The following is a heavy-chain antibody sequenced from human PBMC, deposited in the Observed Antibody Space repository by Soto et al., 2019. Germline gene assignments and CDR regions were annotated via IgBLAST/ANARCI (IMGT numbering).Heavy chain of an antibody. V-gene: IGHV3-33*01. J-gene: IGHJ6*02. CDR3: ARTGLQIVQATSYYYGLDV. CDR1: GFTFNSFG. D-gene: IGHD2-8*01. CDR2: IWHDGTNR. Sequence: QVQLVESGGGVVQPGTSLRLSCEASGFTFNSFGMHWVRQAPGKGLEWVAMIWHDGTNRYYLDSVKGRFTISRDNSKDTLYLQMNNLRAEDTAVHYCARTGLQIVQATSYYYGLDVWGQGTTVTVSS.